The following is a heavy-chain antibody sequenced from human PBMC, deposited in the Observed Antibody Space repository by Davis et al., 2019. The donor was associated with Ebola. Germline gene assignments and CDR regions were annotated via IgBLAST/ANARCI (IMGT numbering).Heavy chain of an antibody. CDR3: ARHQYTGSPDR. D-gene: IGHD1-1*01. CDR2: IYYLGST. J-gene: IGHJ4*02. CDR1: GGSFSGYY. V-gene: IGHV4-59*08. Sequence: SETLSLTCAVYGGSFSGYYWSWVRPPPGERLQWIGYIYYLGSTNYNPSLKSRVTISVDTSRNQFLLKLTSVTAADTAGYFCARHQYTGSPDRWGQGTLVTVSS.